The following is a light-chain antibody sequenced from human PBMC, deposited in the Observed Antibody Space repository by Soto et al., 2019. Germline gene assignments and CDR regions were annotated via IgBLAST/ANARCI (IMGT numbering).Light chain of an antibody. J-gene: IGKJ4*02. CDR3: QQYGRSRVLP. V-gene: IGKV3-20*01. Sequence: EIVLTQSPGTLSLSPGERATLSCRASQSVSNNYLAWYQQKPGQAPRLLIYGASSRATGIPDRFSGRGSGTDFTLTISRLEPEDFAVYDCQQYGRSRVLPFGGGTKVEIK. CDR1: QSVSNNY. CDR2: GAS.